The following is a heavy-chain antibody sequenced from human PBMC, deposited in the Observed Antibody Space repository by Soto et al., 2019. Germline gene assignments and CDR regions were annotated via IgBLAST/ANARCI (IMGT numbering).Heavy chain of an antibody. D-gene: IGHD3-3*01. J-gene: IGHJ4*02. CDR3: AKVPYYDFWSGYPALDY. CDR1: GFTFKSYA. V-gene: IGHV3-23*01. CDR2: ISGSGGST. Sequence: PGGSLRLSCAASGFTFKSYAMSWVRQAPGKGLEWVSGISGSGGSTYYADSVKGRFTISRDNSKNTLYLQMNSLRAEDTAVYYCAKVPYYDFWSGYPALDYWGQGTLVTVSS.